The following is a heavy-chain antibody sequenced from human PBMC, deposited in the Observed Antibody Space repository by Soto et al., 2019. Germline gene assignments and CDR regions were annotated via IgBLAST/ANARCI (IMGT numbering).Heavy chain of an antibody. CDR2: TYYRSKWYN. Sequence: SQTLSLTCAISGDSVSSNSAAWNWIRQSPSRGLEWLGRTYYRSKWYNDYAVSVKSRITINPDTSKNQFSLQLNSVTPEDTAVYYCARESYSSSWYQLYYFDYWGQGTLVTVS. CDR3: ARESYSSSWYQLYYFDY. D-gene: IGHD6-13*01. CDR1: GDSVSSNSAA. V-gene: IGHV6-1*01. J-gene: IGHJ4*02.